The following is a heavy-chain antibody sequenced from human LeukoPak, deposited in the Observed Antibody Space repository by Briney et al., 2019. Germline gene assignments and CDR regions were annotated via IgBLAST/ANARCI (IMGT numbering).Heavy chain of an antibody. V-gene: IGHV3-21*01. CDR1: GFTFSSYS. J-gene: IGHJ3*02. Sequence: GGSLRLSCAASGFTFSSYSMNWVRQAPGKGLEWVSSISSSSSYIYYADLVKGRFTISRDKTKNSLYLQMNSLRAEDTAVYYCVREHYYDSSGYWDDAFDIWGQGTMVTVSS. CDR2: ISSSSSYI. CDR3: VREHYYDSSGYWDDAFDI. D-gene: IGHD3-22*01.